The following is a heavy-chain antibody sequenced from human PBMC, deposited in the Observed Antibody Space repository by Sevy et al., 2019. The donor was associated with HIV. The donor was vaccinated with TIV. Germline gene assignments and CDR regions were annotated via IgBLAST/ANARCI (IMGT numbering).Heavy chain of an antibody. CDR1: GGTFSSYA. CDR2: IIHIFGTA. Sequence: ASVKVSCKASGGTFSSYAISWVRQAPGQGLEWMGGIIHIFGTANYAQKCQGRVTITADESTSTAYMALSSLRSEDTAVYYCARDGRDGYNFMFDWGQGTLVTVSS. V-gene: IGHV1-69*13. D-gene: IGHD5-12*01. CDR3: ARDGRDGYNFMFD. J-gene: IGHJ4*02.